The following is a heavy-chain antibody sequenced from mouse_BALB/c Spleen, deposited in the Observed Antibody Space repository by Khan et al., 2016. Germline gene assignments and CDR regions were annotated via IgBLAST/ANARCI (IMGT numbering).Heavy chain of an antibody. CDR2: IDPENGDT. V-gene: IGHV14-1*02. J-gene: IGHJ4*01. CDR1: GFNIKDYY. Sequence: VQLQQSGAELVRPGALVKLSCKASGFNIKDYYMHWVKQRPEQGLEWIGWIDPENGDTIYDPKFQGQASITADTSSNTAYLQLSSLTSEDTAVYYCAAMDYWGQGNSVTVSS. CDR3: AAMDY.